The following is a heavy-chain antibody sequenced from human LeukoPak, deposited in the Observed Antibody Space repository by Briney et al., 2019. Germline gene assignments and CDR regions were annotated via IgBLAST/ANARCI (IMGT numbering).Heavy chain of an antibody. Sequence: PSETLSLTCTVSGGSISSSSYYWGWIRQPPGKGLEWIGSIYYSGSTYYNPSLKSRVTISVDTSKNQFSLKLSSVTAADTAVYYCARRGEGNYFDYWGQGTLGTVSS. D-gene: IGHD3-10*01. V-gene: IGHV4-39*01. CDR3: ARRGEGNYFDY. J-gene: IGHJ4*02. CDR1: GGSISSSSYY. CDR2: IYYSGST.